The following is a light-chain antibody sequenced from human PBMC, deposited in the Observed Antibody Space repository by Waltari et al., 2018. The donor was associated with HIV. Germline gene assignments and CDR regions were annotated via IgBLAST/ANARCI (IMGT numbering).Light chain of an antibody. J-gene: IGLJ3*02. CDR3: ATRDGSLKV. CDR1: GSNIGSNY. Sequence: QSVLTQPPSASGTPGQGVTISCVGDGSNIGSNYVYWYQQLPGTAPKVLIYRNNQRPSGVPDRFSGSKSGASASLTISGLRSADEAVYFCATRDGSLKVFGGGTKLTVL. V-gene: IGLV1-47*01. CDR2: RNN.